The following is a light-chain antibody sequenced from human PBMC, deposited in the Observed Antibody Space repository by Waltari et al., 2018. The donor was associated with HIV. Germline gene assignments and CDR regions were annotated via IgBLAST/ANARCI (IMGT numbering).Light chain of an antibody. CDR1: QSVSRSY. CDR3: QQCYSVPVT. V-gene: IGKV3-20*01. CDR2: GAS. J-gene: IGKJ3*01. Sequence: EIVLTQSPGTLSLSPGERATLSCRASQSVSRSYLAWYQQKPGQAPRLLIYGASSRATGIPDRFSGSGSGTDFTLTISRLEPEDFAVYYCQQCYSVPVTFGPGTKVDIK.